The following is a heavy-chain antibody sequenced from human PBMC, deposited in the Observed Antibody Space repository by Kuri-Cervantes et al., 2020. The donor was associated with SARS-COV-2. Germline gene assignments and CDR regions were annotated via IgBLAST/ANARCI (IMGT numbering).Heavy chain of an antibody. CDR3: ARGGSGSHDSGGWFDP. CDR2: INHSGST. V-gene: IGHV4-34*01. CDR1: GGSFSGYY. Sequence: GSLRLSCAVYGGSFSGYYWSWIRQPPGKGLEWIGEINHSGSTNYNPSLKSRVTISVDTSKNQFSLKLSSVTAADTAVYYCARGGSGSHDSGGWFDPWGQGTLVTVSS. D-gene: IGHD1-26*01. J-gene: IGHJ5*02.